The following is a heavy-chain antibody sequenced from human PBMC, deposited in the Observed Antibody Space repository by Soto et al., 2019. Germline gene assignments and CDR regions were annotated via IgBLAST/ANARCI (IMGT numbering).Heavy chain of an antibody. CDR2: ISAYNGNT. CDR1: GYTFTSYG. J-gene: IGHJ4*02. D-gene: IGHD3-22*01. CDR3: ARDLFESDYYDSSGYPYYFDY. Sequence: ASVKVSCKASGYTFTSYGISRVRQASGQGLEWMGWISAYNGNTNYAQKLQGRVTMTTDTSTSTAYMELRSLRSDDTAVYYCARDLFESDYYDSSGYPYYFDYWGQGTLVTVS. V-gene: IGHV1-18*01.